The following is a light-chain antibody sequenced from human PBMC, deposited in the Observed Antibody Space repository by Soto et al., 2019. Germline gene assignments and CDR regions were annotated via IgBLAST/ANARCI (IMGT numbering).Light chain of an antibody. V-gene: IGKV3-15*01. J-gene: IGKJ1*01. CDR1: QSVSSN. CDR2: GAS. Sequence: EIVLTQSPVTLSVSPGERVTLSCRARQSVSSNLAWYQQKPGQAPRLLIYGASTRATGIPARFSGSGSGTEFTLTISSLQSEDFAVYYCQQYNNWPRTFGQGTKVDIK. CDR3: QQYNNWPRT.